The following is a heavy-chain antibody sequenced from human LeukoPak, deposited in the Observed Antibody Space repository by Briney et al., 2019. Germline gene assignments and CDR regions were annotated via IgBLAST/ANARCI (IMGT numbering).Heavy chain of an antibody. Sequence: GSLRLSCAASGFTFSSYAMHWVRQAPGKGLEWVAVISYDGSNKYYADSVKGRFTISRDNSKNTLYVQMNSLRAEDTAVYYCARGRGSGPLDYWGQGTLVTVSS. J-gene: IGHJ4*02. CDR1: GFTFSSYA. CDR3: ARGRGSGPLDY. CDR2: ISYDGSNK. D-gene: IGHD1-26*01. V-gene: IGHV3-30*01.